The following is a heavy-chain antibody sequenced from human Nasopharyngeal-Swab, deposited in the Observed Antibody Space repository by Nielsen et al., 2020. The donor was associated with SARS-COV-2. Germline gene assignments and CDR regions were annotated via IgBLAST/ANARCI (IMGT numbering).Heavy chain of an antibody. D-gene: IGHD5-18*01. CDR1: GFTFSSYS. CDR2: ISSSSSTI. Sequence: GESLKISCAASGFTFSSYSMNWVRQAPGKGLEWVSYISSSSSTIYYADSVKGRFTISRDNAKNSLYLQMNSLRAEDTAVYYCARGRRGYSYVSWGQGTLVTVSS. V-gene: IGHV3-48*04. J-gene: IGHJ5*02. CDR3: ARGRRGYSYVS.